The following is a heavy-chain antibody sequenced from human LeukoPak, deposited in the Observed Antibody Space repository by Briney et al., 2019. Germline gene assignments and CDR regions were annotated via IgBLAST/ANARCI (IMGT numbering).Heavy chain of an antibody. Sequence: SQTLSLTCAVSGGSISSGGYSWSWIRQPPGKGLEWIGYIYHSGSTYYNPSLKSRVTISVDRSKNQFSLKLSSVTAADTAVYYCAGGYSLDYWGQGNLVTVSS. CDR1: GGSISSGGYS. J-gene: IGHJ4*02. V-gene: IGHV4-30-2*01. D-gene: IGHD6-13*01. CDR2: IYHSGST. CDR3: AGGYSLDY.